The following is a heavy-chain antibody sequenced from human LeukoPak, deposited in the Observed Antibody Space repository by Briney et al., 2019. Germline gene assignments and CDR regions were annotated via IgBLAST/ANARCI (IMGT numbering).Heavy chain of an antibody. CDR1: GGSISSYY. Sequence: SETLSLTCTVSGGSISSYYWGWIRQPPGKGLEWIGYIYYSGSTYYNPSLKSRVTISVDTSKNQFSLKLSSVTAADTAVYYCARVRYYYDSSGPKRGYFDYWGQGTLVTVSS. D-gene: IGHD3-22*01. V-gene: IGHV4-59*12. CDR3: ARVRYYYDSSGPKRGYFDY. CDR2: IYYSGST. J-gene: IGHJ4*02.